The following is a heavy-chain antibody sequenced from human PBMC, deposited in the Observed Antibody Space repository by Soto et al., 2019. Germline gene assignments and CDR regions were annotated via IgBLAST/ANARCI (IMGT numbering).Heavy chain of an antibody. CDR3: ARDRPWPQHYFDY. V-gene: IGHV3-13*04. D-gene: IGHD6-6*01. J-gene: IGHJ4*02. CDR2: IGTAGGT. CDR1: GFTFSSYD. Sequence: PGGSLRLSCAASGFTFSSYDMHWVRQATGKGLEWVSAIGTAGGTTYADSVKGRFTISRDNAKNMVYLQMNSLRAEDTAVYYRARDRPWPQHYFDYWGLRNMVTVSS.